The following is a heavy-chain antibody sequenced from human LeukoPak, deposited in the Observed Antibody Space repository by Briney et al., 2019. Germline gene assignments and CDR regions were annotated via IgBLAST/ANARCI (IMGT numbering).Heavy chain of an antibody. CDR3: TIQRGFSYRHTDY. Sequence: PSETLSLTCTVSGVSTSSSTYESGWIRQPPGKGLEWIGSISYSGSTYYNPSLKSRVTISVGASKNQFFRQLSSVTGATTRLYFCTIQRGFSYRHTDYWGQGTLVTVSS. V-gene: IGHV4-39*01. D-gene: IGHD5-18*01. J-gene: IGHJ4*02. CDR2: ISYSGST. CDR1: GVSTSSSTYE.